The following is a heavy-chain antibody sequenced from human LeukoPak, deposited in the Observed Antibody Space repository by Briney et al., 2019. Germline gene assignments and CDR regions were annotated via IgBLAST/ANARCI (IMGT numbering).Heavy chain of an antibody. J-gene: IGHJ5*02. CDR2: ISYDGSNE. V-gene: IGHV3-30*04. CDR1: GFSFSSYA. CDR3: ARDSSGSYNWFDP. Sequence: GGSLRLSCAASGFSFSSYAMHWVRQAPGKGLEWVAVISYDGSNEYYPDSVKGRFTISRDNSKNTLYLQMNSLRAEDTAVYYCARDSSGSYNWFDPRGQGTLVTVSS. D-gene: IGHD6-19*01.